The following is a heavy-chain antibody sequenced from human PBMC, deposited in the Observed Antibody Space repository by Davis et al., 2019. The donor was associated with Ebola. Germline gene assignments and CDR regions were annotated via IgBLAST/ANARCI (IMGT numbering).Heavy chain of an antibody. CDR1: GYTFTSYY. CDR3: ARDYGRGMDV. D-gene: IGHD3-10*01. Sequence: ASVTVSCKASGYTFTSYYMHWVRQAPGQGLEWMGIINPSGGSTSYAQEFQGRVTMTRDTSTGTVYMELSSLRSEDTAVYYCARDYGRGMDVWGQGTTVTVSS. V-gene: IGHV1-46*01. CDR2: INPSGGST. J-gene: IGHJ6*02.